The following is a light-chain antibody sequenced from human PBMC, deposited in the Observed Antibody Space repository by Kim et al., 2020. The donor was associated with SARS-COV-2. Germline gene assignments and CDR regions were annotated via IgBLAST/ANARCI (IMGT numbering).Light chain of an antibody. V-gene: IGLV3-9*01. CDR2: KDK. CDR1: NIGSYN. J-gene: IGLJ3*02. CDR3: QVWHRSTGV. Sequence: GALGQTARITCGATNIGSYNVHWYQQKPGQAPALVIYKDKTRPSGIPERISGSNSGNTATLTISRAQAGDDADYYCQVWHRSTGVFGGGTQLTVL.